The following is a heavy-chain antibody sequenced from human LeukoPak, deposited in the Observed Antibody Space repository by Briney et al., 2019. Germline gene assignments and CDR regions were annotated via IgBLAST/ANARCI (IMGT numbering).Heavy chain of an antibody. CDR1: GFMFHDYA. CDR2: ISGDSGST. J-gene: IGHJ4*02. Sequence: GGSLGLSCAGPGFMFHDYAIHWVRQARGKGLEWVSLISGDSGSTLYADSVKGRFTISRDNSKNSLYLQMNSLRSDDTALYYCARESESSGWYDYWGQGTLVTVSS. D-gene: IGHD6-19*01. V-gene: IGHV3-43*02. CDR3: ARESESSGWYDY.